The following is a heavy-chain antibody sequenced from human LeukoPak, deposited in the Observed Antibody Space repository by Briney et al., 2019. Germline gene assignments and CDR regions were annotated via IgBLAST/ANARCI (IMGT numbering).Heavy chain of an antibody. CDR2: INHSGST. J-gene: IGHJ5*02. Sequence: SETLSLTCAVYGGSFSGYYWSWLRQPPGKGLEWIGEINHSGSTNYNPSLKSRVTISVDTSKNQFSLKLSSMAAADTAVYYCARSVMCYDILTGYCQANWFDPWGQGTLVTVSS. V-gene: IGHV4-34*01. CDR3: ARSVMCYDILTGYCQANWFDP. CDR1: GGSFSGYY. D-gene: IGHD3-9*01.